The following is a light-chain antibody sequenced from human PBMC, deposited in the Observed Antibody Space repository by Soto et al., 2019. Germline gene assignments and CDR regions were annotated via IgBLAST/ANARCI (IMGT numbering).Light chain of an antibody. CDR3: KQYNTYSK. CDR1: QTIRTW. CDR2: DAS. V-gene: IGKV1-5*01. Sequence: DIQMTHSPSTLSASVLYIVTITFRSSQTIRTWLAWYQQKPGKVPQLLIYDASTLRGGVPSRFSGSGSGTEFTLTISSLQPDDFATYYCKQYNTYSKFGQGTKVDIK. J-gene: IGKJ1*01.